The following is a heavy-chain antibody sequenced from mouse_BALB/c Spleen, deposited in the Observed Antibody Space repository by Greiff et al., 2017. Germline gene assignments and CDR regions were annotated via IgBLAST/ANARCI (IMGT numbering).Heavy chain of an antibody. Sequence: EVQLHQSGAELVRPGALVKLSCKASGFNIKDYYMHWVKQRPEQGLEWIGWIDPENGNTIYDPKFQGKASITADTSSNTAYLQLSSLTSEDTAVYYCARSGLPYAMDYWGQGTSVTVSS. CDR3: ARSGLPYAMDY. CDR2: IDPENGNT. V-gene: IGHV14-1*02. D-gene: IGHD3-1*01. CDR1: GFNIKDYY. J-gene: IGHJ4*01.